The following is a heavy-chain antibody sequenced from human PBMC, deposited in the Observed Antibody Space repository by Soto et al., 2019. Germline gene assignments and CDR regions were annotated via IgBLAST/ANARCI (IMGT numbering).Heavy chain of an antibody. Sequence: EVQLVESGGGLVQPGGSLRLACATSGFIFSDEWMHWVRQAPGKGLVWVSRINKDGSYRNYADFVEGRFPISRDDAKSELYLQMDGLTAGDTAVYYCARGGLEPFDYLGQGALVTVSS. CDR3: ARGGLEPFDY. V-gene: IGHV3-74*01. J-gene: IGHJ4*02. CDR1: GFIFSDEW. D-gene: IGHD1-1*01. CDR2: INKDGSYR.